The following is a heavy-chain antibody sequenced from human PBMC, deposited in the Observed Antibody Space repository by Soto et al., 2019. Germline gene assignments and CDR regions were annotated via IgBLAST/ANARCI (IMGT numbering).Heavy chain of an antibody. Sequence: NPGGSLRLSCAASGFTFSSYSMNWVRQAPGKGLEWVSSISSSSSYIYYADSVKGRFTIPRDNAKNSLYLQMNSLRAEDTAVYYCASGGPDYYGMDVWGQGTTVTVSS. D-gene: IGHD3-16*01. CDR3: ASGGPDYYGMDV. CDR1: GFTFSSYS. CDR2: ISSSSSYI. J-gene: IGHJ6*02. V-gene: IGHV3-21*01.